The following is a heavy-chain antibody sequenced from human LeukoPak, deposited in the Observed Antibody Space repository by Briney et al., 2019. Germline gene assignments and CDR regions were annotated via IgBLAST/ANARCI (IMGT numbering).Heavy chain of an antibody. D-gene: IGHD4-17*01. CDR1: GFTFTSYA. Sequence: QPGGSLRLSCAASGFTFTSYAMSWVRQAPGKGLEWVSTVSGSGSGTYYTNSVEGRFTISRDNSKNTLYLQMNSLRAEDTAVYYCAKEIYYGDSLHSQHWGQGTLVTVSS. CDR3: AKEIYYGDSLHSQH. J-gene: IGHJ1*01. V-gene: IGHV3-23*01. CDR2: VSGSGSGT.